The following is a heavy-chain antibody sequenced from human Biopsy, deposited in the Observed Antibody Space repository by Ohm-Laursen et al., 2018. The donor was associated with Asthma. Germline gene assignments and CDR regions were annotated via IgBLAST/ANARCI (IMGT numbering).Heavy chain of an antibody. J-gene: IGHJ6*02. CDR2: PIPVLGTP. CDR3: ARGYSGSDRIVYYYSGLEV. CDR1: GGTFSSYA. V-gene: IGHV1-69*13. Sequence: SVKVSCKASGGTFSSYAISWVRQAPGQGLEWMGGPIPVLGTPDHAQMFEGRVTITADESTSTAYMELSSLSSEDTAVYYCARGYSGSDRIVYYYSGLEVWGQGTTVTVSS. D-gene: IGHD5-12*01.